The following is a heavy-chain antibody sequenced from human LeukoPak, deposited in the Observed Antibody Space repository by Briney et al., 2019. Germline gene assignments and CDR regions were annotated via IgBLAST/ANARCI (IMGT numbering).Heavy chain of an antibody. CDR3: ATDAQCSSNRCPAAYDN. J-gene: IGHJ4*02. V-gene: IGHV3-30*03. D-gene: IGHD2-2*01. CDR2: ISYDGSNK. Sequence: GGSLRLSCAASGFTFSSYGMHWVRQAPGKGLEWVAVISYDGSNKYYADSVKGRFTISRGNSKNTLYLQMNSLKSEDTAVYYCATDAQCSSNRCPAAYDNWGQGTLVTVSS. CDR1: GFTFSSYG.